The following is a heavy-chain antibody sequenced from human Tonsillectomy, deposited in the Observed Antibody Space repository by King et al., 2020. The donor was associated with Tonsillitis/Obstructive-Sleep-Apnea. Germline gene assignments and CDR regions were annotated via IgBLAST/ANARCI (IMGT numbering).Heavy chain of an antibody. D-gene: IGHD3-3*01. V-gene: IGHV1-2*06. CDR3: ARNGIIGVVNYYYQNNMDV. J-gene: IGHJ6*03. CDR2: INSESGGA. Sequence: VQLVQSGAEVKKPGASVKVSCHTSGYTFTAYFIHWVRQAPGQGLEWVGRINSESGGAGDARRCQGRVTMTRDTSISTAYMELGGLRSDDTAVYFWARNGIIGVVNYYYQNNMDVWGKGTTVTVSS. CDR1: GYTFTAYF.